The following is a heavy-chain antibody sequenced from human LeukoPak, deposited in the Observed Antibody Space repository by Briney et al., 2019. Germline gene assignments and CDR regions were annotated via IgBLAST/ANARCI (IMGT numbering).Heavy chain of an antibody. CDR2: IKQDGSEK. D-gene: IGHD3-3*01. J-gene: IGHJ4*02. Sequence: PGESLKISCKGSGYSFSSYWMSWVRKAPGKGLEWVANIKQDGSEKYYVDSVKGRFTISRDNAKNSLYLQMNSLRAEDTAVYYCAKDQGPFGVGSLFDYWGQGTLVTVSS. V-gene: IGHV3-7*03. CDR1: GYSFSSYW. CDR3: AKDQGPFGVGSLFDY.